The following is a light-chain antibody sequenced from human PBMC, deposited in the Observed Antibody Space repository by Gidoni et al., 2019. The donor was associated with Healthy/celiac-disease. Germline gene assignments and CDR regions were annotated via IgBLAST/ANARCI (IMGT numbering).Light chain of an antibody. CDR3: QQYNNWPET. Sequence: EIVMTQSPATLSVAPGARATPTCRASQSVSSNLAWYQQKPGQAPRLLIYGASTRATGIPARFSGSGSGTEFTLTISSLQSEDFAVYYCQQYNNWPETFGQGTKVEIK. CDR1: QSVSSN. J-gene: IGKJ1*01. V-gene: IGKV3-15*01. CDR2: GAS.